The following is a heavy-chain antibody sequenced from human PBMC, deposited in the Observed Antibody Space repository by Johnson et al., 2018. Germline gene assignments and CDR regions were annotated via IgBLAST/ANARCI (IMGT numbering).Heavy chain of an antibody. CDR2: ISYDGSNK. J-gene: IGHJ6*03. D-gene: IGHD1-1*01. V-gene: IGHV3-30*18. CDR1: GFTFSSYC. Sequence: QVQLVQSGGGVVQPGRSLRLSCAASGFTFSSYCMHWVRQAPGKGLEWVAVISYDGSNKYYADSVKGRFTISRDNSKSTLYLQMNNLRAEDTGVYYCGKGYVYVDVWGKGTTVTVSS. CDR3: GKGYVYVDV.